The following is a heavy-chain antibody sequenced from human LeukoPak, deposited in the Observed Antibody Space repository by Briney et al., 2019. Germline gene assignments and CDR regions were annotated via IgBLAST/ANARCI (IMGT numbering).Heavy chain of an antibody. Sequence: GGSLRLSCAASGFTFSSYSMNWVRQAPGKGLDWVSSISSSSSYIYYADSVKGRFTISRDNAKNSLYLQMNSLRAEDTAVYYCARGRMTTHFDYWGQGTLVTVSS. D-gene: IGHD4-11*01. CDR1: GFTFSSYS. J-gene: IGHJ4*02. CDR3: ARGRMTTHFDY. V-gene: IGHV3-21*01. CDR2: ISSSSSYI.